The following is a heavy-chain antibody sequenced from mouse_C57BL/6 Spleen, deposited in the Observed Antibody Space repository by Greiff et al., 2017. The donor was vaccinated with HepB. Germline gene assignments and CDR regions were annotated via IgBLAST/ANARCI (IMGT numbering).Heavy chain of an antibody. CDR3: ARDYSNSWYFDV. J-gene: IGHJ1*03. V-gene: IGHV5-17*01. D-gene: IGHD2-5*01. CDR1: GFTFSDYG. Sequence: EVQVVESGGGLVKPGGSLKLSCAASGFTFSDYGMHWVRQAPEKGLEWVAYISSGSSTIYYADTVKGRFTISRDNAKNTLFLQMTSLRSEDTAMYYCARDYSNSWYFDVWGTGTTVTVSS. CDR2: ISSGSSTI.